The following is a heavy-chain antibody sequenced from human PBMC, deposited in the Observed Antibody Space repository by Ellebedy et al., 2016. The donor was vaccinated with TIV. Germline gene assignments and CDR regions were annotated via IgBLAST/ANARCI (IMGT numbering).Heavy chain of an antibody. Sequence: GESLKISCAASGSTFSSHAMVWVRQAPGMGLEWVASVTHDGNVKFYPDSVKGRFTVSRDNSKNTLYLQMSSLTTEDTAVYYCARDLYFGEGDALDIWGQGTMVIVSS. CDR1: GSTFSSHA. J-gene: IGHJ3*02. V-gene: IGHV3-30-3*01. CDR2: VTHDGNVK. D-gene: IGHD3-10*01. CDR3: ARDLYFGEGDALDI.